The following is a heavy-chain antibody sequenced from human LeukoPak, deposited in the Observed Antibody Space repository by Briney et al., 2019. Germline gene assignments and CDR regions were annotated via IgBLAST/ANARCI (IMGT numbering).Heavy chain of an antibody. CDR1: GGSFSGYY. CDR3: ARVIAVAGSPFDY. J-gene: IGHJ4*02. V-gene: IGHV4-34*01. D-gene: IGHD6-19*01. Sequence: SETLSLTCAVYGGSFSGYYWSWIRQPPGKGLEWIGEINHSGSTNCNPSLKSRVTISVDTSKNQFSLKLSSVTAADTAVYYCARVIAVAGSPFDYWGQGTLVTVSS. CDR2: INHSGST.